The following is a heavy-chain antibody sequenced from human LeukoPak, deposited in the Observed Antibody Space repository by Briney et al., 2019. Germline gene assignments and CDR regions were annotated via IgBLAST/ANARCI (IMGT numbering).Heavy chain of an antibody. CDR3: ARGYHCSGGSCYPGY. CDR1: GYTFTGYY. V-gene: IGHV1-2*02. D-gene: IGHD2-15*01. J-gene: IGHJ4*02. Sequence: RASVKVSCKASGYTFTGYYMHWVRQAPGQGLEWMGWINPNSGGTNYAQKFQGRVTMTRDTSISTAYMELSRLRSDDTAVYYCARGYHCSGGSCYPGYWGQGTLVTVSS. CDR2: INPNSGGT.